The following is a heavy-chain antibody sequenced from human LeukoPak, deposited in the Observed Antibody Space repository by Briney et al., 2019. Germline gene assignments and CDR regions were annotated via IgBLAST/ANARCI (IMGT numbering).Heavy chain of an antibody. D-gene: IGHD1-1*01. CDR3: ARDGGNWRNFDY. J-gene: IGHJ4*02. CDR2: IWYDGSNK. V-gene: IGHV3-33*01. CDR1: GFTFSSYG. Sequence: GGSLILSCAASGFTFSSYGMHWVRQAPGKGLEWVAVIWYDGSNKYYADSVKGRFTISRDNSKNTLYLQMNSLRAEDTAVYYCARDGGNWRNFDYWGQGTLVTVSS.